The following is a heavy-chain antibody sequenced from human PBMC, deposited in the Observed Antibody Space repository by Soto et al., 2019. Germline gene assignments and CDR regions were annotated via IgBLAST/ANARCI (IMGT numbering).Heavy chain of an antibody. J-gene: IGHJ6*03. D-gene: IGHD6-13*01. CDR3: AREAAGYYYYYYMDV. CDR2: INHSGST. V-gene: IGHV4-34*01. CDR1: GGSFSGYY. Sequence: SETLSLTCAVYGGSFSGYYWSWIRQPPGKGLEWIGEINHSGSTNYNPSLKSRVTISVDTSKNQFSLKLSSVTAADTAVYYCAREAAGYYYYYYMDVWGKGTTVTVSS.